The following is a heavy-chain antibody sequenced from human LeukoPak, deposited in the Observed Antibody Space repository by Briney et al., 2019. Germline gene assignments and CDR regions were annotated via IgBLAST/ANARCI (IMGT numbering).Heavy chain of an antibody. V-gene: IGHV4-34*01. Sequence: PSETLSLTCAVYGGSFSGYYWSWIRQPPGKGLEWIGEINHSGSTNYNPSLKSRVTISVDTSKNQFSLELSSVTAADTAVYYCARASNFPGRQLAPGDAFDIWGQGTMVTVSS. CDR1: GGSFSGYY. CDR2: INHSGST. CDR3: ARASNFPGRQLAPGDAFDI. J-gene: IGHJ3*02. D-gene: IGHD6-13*01.